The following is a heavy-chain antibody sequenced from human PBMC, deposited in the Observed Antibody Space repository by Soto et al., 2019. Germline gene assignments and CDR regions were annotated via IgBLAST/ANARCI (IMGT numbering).Heavy chain of an antibody. CDR1: GFTFSNYG. J-gene: IGHJ6*02. CDR2: ISYDGNKR. CDR3: AKDVGSKNSCCYGLDV. D-gene: IGHD1-26*01. V-gene: IGHV3-30*18. Sequence: RRLSCTDSGFTFSNYGMHWVRQAPGKGLEWLAAISYDGNKRFDIDAVKGRFTISRDNPKSTLYLQMNSLRTDDTAVYYCAKDVGSKNSCCYGLDVWVQG.